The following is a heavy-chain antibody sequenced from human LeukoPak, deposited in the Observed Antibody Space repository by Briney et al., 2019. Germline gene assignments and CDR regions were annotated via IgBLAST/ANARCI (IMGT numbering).Heavy chain of an antibody. D-gene: IGHD3-10*01. Sequence: PGESLRLSCGSSGLTVISYAMSLVRQAPGKGLDLVSTIIGSAANTYYADSVKGRFTISRDDSKNTVYLQMNSLRAEDTAVYSCAKYTSGTSYRGLDQWGHGTLVTVSS. V-gene: IGHV3-23*01. CDR2: IIGSAANT. CDR1: GLTVISYA. CDR3: AKYTSGTSYRGLDQ. J-gene: IGHJ4*01.